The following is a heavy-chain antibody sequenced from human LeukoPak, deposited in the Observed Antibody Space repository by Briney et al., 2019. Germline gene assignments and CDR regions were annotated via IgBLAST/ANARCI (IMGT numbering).Heavy chain of an antibody. Sequence: GGSLRLSCAASGFTFSSYWMSWVRQAPGKGLEWVANIKQDGSEKYYVDSVKGRSTISRDNAKNSLYLQMNSLRAEDTAVYYCARVNNTVVTPPYFDYWGQGTLVTVSS. J-gene: IGHJ4*02. CDR3: ARVNNTVVTPPYFDY. V-gene: IGHV3-7*01. CDR2: IKQDGSEK. CDR1: GFTFSSYW. D-gene: IGHD4-23*01.